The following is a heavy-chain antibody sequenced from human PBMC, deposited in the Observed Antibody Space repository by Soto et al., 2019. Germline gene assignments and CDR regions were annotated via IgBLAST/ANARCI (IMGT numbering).Heavy chain of an antibody. D-gene: IGHD6-13*01. Sequence: KTSETLSLTCTVSGGSISSSSYYWGWIRQPPGKGLEWIGSIYYSGSTYYNPSLKSRVTISVDTSKNQLSLKLSSVTAADTAVYYCASSSSWYPFQNWFDPWGQGTLVTVSS. CDR1: GGSISSSSYY. CDR2: IYYSGST. V-gene: IGHV4-39*01. CDR3: ASSSSWYPFQNWFDP. J-gene: IGHJ5*02.